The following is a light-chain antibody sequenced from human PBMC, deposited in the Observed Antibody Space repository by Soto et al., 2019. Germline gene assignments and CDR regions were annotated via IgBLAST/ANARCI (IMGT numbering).Light chain of an antibody. V-gene: IGKV1-5*03. CDR1: QSISTN. J-gene: IGKJ2*01. Sequence: DIQMTQSPSTLSASVGDRVTITCRASQSISTNLAWYQQKPGNAPKLLIYKASNLQSGVPSRFGGSGSGTEFTQTISSLQPDDFATYYCQQYSSYSPYTFGQGTNLDI. CDR3: QQYSSYSPYT. CDR2: KAS.